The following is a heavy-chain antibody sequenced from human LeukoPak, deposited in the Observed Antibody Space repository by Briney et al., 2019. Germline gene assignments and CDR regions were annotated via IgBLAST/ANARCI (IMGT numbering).Heavy chain of an antibody. CDR2: ISNSGRTI. CDR3: ARERMRLFGDH. CDR1: GFTFSYYS. J-gene: IGHJ4*02. D-gene: IGHD3-3*01. V-gene: IGHV3-48*01. Sequence: GGSLRLSCATSGFTFSYYSMPWVRQAPGRGLEWVSYISNSGRTIYYADSVKGRFTISRDSAKNSVYLQMNSLRAEDTAVYYCARERMRLFGDHWGQGTLVTVSS.